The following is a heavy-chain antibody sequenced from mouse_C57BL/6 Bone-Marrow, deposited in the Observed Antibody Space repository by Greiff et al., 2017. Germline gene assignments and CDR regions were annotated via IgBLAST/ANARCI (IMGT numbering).Heavy chain of an antibody. CDR3: TTSITTVVATSY. CDR2: IDPENGDT. CDR1: GFNIKDDY. Sequence: VQLQQSGAELVRPGASVKLSCTASGFNIKDDYMHWVKQRPEQGLEWIGWIDPENGDTEYASKFQGKATITADTSSNTAYLQLSSLTSEDTAVYYCTTSITTVVATSYWGQGTTLPVSS. V-gene: IGHV14-4*01. J-gene: IGHJ2*01. D-gene: IGHD1-1*01.